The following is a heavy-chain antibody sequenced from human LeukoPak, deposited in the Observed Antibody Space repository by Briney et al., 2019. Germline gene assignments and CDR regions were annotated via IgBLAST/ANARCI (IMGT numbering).Heavy chain of an antibody. CDR1: GYTFTRYN. CDR2: INPSGGST. J-gene: IGHJ4*02. CDR3: ARDVDGSWGYFDY. V-gene: IGHV1-46*01. Sequence: GASVKVSCKASGYTFTRYNMHWVRQAPGQGLEWMGIINPSGGSTSYAQNFQARGTMTRDTSTSTVYMELSSLRSEDTAVYYCARDVDGSWGYFDYWGQGALVTVSS. D-gene: IGHD6-13*01.